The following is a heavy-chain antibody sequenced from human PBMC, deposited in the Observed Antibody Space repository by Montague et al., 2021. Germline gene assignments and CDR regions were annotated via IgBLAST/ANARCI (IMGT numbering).Heavy chain of an antibody. CDR3: ARIGGGDCSVS. J-gene: IGHJ4*02. CDR1: GYSITSGYY. V-gene: IGHV4-38-2*02. Sequence: SETLSLTCNVSGYSITSGYYWGWIRQSPERGLEWIGSVYHTGGTYYSPSLKRRVTISVDTSKNQVSLRLNSVIAADTALYYCARIGGGDCSVSWGQGILVTVSP. CDR2: VYHTGGT. D-gene: IGHD3-16*01.